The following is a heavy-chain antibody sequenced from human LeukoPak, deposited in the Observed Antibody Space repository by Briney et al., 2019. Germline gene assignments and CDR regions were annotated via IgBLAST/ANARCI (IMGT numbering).Heavy chain of an antibody. CDR2: ISGSGGST. D-gene: IGHD3-10*01. Sequence: GGSLRLSCAASGFTFSSYAMRWVRQAPGKGLEWVSAISGSGGSTYYADSVKGRFTISRDNSKNTLYLQMNSLRAEDTAVYYCAKDHVTMVRGVINDYFDYRGQGTLVTVSS. CDR1: GFTFSSYA. J-gene: IGHJ4*02. CDR3: AKDHVTMVRGVINDYFDY. V-gene: IGHV3-23*01.